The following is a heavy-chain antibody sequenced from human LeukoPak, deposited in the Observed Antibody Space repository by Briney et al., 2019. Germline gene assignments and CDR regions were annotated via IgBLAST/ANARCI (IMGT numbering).Heavy chain of an antibody. CDR1: GFTFDDYA. CDR3: AKGYGSCHIDY. V-gene: IGHV3-9*01. D-gene: IGHD4-17*01. J-gene: IGHJ4*02. Sequence: GGSLRLSCAASGFTFDDYAMHWVRQAPGKGLEWVSGISWNSGSIGYADSVKGRFTISRDNAKNSLYLQMNSLRAEDTALYYCAKGYGSCHIDYWGQGTLVTVSS. CDR2: ISWNSGSI.